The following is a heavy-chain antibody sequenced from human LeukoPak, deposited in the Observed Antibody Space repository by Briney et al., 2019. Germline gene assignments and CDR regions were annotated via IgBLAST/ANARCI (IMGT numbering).Heavy chain of an antibody. J-gene: IGHJ4*02. CDR3: AKDKGGYGDYDFVFDY. CDR2: ISGDGGST. Sequence: GGSLRLSCAASGFTFEDYTMHRGRQAPGKGLEWVSLISGDGGSTYYADSVKGRFTISRDNSKNSLYLQMNSLRTEDTALYYCAKDKGGYGDYDFVFDYWGQGTLVTVSS. D-gene: IGHD4-17*01. CDR1: GFTFEDYT. V-gene: IGHV3-43*02.